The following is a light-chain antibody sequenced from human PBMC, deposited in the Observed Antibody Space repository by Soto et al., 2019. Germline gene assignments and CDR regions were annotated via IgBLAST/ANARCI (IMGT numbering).Light chain of an antibody. J-gene: IGLJ2*01. V-gene: IGLV1-51*01. CDR1: SSNIGNNY. CDR2: DNN. Sequence: QSVLTQPPSVSAAPGQKVTISCSGRSSNIGNNYVSWYQQLPGTAPKLLIYDNNKRPSGIPDRFSGSKSGTSATLSITGLQTGDEADYYCGTWDSSLSAVVFGGGIKLTVL. CDR3: GTWDSSLSAVV.